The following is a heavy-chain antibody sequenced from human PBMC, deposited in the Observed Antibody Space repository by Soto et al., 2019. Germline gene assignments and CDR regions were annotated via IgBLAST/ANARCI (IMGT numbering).Heavy chain of an antibody. CDR1: GGSFSGYY. V-gene: IGHV4-34*01. CDR2: INHSGST. D-gene: IGHD2-15*01. CDR3: ARVGYCSGGSCYSSRFDY. Sequence: PSETLSLTCAVHGGSFSGYYWSWIRQPPGKGLEWIGEINHSGSTNYNPPLKSRVTISVDTSKNQFSLKLSSVTAADTAVYYCARVGYCSGGSCYSSRFDYWGQGSLVTVSS. J-gene: IGHJ4*02.